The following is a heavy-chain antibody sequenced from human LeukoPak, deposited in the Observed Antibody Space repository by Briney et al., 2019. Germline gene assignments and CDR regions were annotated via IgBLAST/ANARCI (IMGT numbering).Heavy chain of an antibody. J-gene: IGHJ4*02. V-gene: IGHV4-59*01. CDR2: IYYSGST. CDR1: GGSISYYY. CDR3: ARGARGYSYG. D-gene: IGHD5-18*01. Sequence: SETLSLTCPVSGGSISYYYWSWIRQPPGKGLEWIGYIYYSGSTNYNPSLKSRVTISVDTSKNQFSLKLSSVTAADTAVYYCARGARGYSYGWGQGTLVTVSS.